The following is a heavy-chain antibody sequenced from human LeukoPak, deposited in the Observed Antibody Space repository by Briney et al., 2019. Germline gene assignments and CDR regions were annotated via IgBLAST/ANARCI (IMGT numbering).Heavy chain of an antibody. D-gene: IGHD5-24*01. CDR2: ISSSSSYI. Sequence: GGSLRLSCAASGFTFSSYSMNWVRQAPGKGLEWVSSISSSSSYIFYADSVKGLFTISRDNAKNSLYLQMNSLRAEDTAVYYCARVGDGYTSDYWGKGTLVTVSS. CDR3: ARVGDGYTSDY. J-gene: IGHJ4*02. V-gene: IGHV3-21*01. CDR1: GFTFSSYS.